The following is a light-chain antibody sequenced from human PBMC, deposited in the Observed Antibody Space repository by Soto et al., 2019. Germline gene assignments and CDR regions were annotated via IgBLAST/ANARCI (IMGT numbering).Light chain of an antibody. CDR3: QQTYNTPPYT. J-gene: IGKJ2*01. V-gene: IGKV1-39*01. CDR1: QSVSNY. Sequence: DVQMTQSPSSLSAFVGDRITITCRASQSVSNYLTWYQQKPGKAPVLLIYAANRLQSGVPSRFSGSGSGTFFTLTINTLQPDDAATYYCQQTYNTPPYTFGQGTKLEIK. CDR2: AAN.